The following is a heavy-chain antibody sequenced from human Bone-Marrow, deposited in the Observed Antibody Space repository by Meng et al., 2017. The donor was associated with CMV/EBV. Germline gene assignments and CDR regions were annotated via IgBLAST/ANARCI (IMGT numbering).Heavy chain of an antibody. Sequence: ASVTVSCKASGYTFTSYGISWVRQAPGHGLEWVGWISVHNGHTKYAQNLQGRVTMTTDTSTSTAYMQLRTLRSDDAAVYCCARKSIIAGDGMDVWGQGTTVTVSS. CDR1: GYTFTSYG. CDR2: ISVHNGHT. V-gene: IGHV1-18*01. J-gene: IGHJ6*02. CDR3: ARKSIIAGDGMDV. D-gene: IGHD5-24*01.